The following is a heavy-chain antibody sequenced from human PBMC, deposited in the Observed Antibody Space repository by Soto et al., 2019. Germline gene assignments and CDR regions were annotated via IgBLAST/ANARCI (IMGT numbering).Heavy chain of an antibody. CDR3: ARLIPASLGQMSYYFDY. CDR2: IYHTGIT. J-gene: IGHJ4*02. V-gene: IGHV4-59*11. D-gene: IGHD2-15*01. Sequence: PSEPLSLTCTVSGGSISSLYWSWFRQPPGKRPEWIGYIYHTGITNYNPSLKSRIAISVDTAKNQFSLNLTSVTAADTAIYYCARLIPASLGQMSYYFDYWGQGALVTVS. CDR1: GGSISSLY.